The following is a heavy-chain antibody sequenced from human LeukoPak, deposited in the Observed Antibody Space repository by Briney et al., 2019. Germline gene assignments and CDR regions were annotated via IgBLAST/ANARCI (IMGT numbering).Heavy chain of an antibody. CDR2: IKQDGSEK. CDR1: GFTVSSNY. V-gene: IGHV3-7*01. D-gene: IGHD5-18*01. CDR3: ASAEGYSVYYFDY. J-gene: IGHJ4*02. Sequence: QAGGSLRLSCAASGFTVSSNYMSWVRQAPGKGLEWVANIKQDGSEKYYVDSVKGRFTISRDNAKNSLYLQMNSLRAEDTAVYYCASAEGYSVYYFDYWGQGTLVTVSS.